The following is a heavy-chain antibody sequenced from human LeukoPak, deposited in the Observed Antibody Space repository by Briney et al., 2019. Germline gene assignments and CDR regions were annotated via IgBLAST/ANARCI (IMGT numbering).Heavy chain of an antibody. D-gene: IGHD6-13*01. CDR2: ISSSSSYI. Sequence: NAGGSLRLSCAASGFTFSSYSMNWVRQAPGKGLDWVSSISSSSSYIYYADSVKGRFTISRDNAKNSLYLQMNSLRAEDTAVYYCARDLTEQQLVHEEDYFDYWGQGTLVTVSS. J-gene: IGHJ4*02. V-gene: IGHV3-21*01. CDR3: ARDLTEQQLVHEEDYFDY. CDR1: GFTFSSYS.